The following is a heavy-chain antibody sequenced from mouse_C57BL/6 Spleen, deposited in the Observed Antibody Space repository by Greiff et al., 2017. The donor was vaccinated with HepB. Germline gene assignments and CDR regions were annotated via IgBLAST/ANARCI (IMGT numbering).Heavy chain of an antibody. V-gene: IGHV1-64*01. CDR1: GYTFTSYW. CDR2: IHPNSGST. CDR3: ASYGNYEDWYFDV. J-gene: IGHJ1*03. Sequence: QVQLQQPGAELVKPGASVKLSCKASGYTFTSYWMHWVKQRPGQGLEWIGMIHPNSGSTNYNEKFKSKATLTVDKSSSTAYMQLSSLTSEDSAVYYCASYGNYEDWYFDVWGTGTTVTVSS. D-gene: IGHD2-1*01.